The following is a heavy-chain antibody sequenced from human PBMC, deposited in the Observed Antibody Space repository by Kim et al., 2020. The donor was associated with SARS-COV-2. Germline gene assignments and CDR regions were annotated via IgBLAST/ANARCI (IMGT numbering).Heavy chain of an antibody. CDR1: GGSFSGYY. D-gene: IGHD3-10*01. V-gene: IGHV4-34*01. CDR2: INHSGST. CDR3: ARGPWVRGVIKRLGLGYFSN. J-gene: IGHJ1*01. Sequence: SETLSLTCAVYGGSFSGYYWSWIRQPPGKGLEWIGEINHSGSTNYNPSLKSRVTISVDTSTNQFSLKLSSVTAADTAGYYCARGPWVRGVIKRLGLGYFSNWGEETLVTLSS.